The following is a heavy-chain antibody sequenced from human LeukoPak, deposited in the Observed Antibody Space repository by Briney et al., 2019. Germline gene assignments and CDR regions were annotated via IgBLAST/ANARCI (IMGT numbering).Heavy chain of an antibody. CDR2: ISSSSSYI. V-gene: IGHV3-21*04. CDR1: GFTFSSYS. D-gene: IGHD3-10*01. CDR3: ARGSGRYYYYYYMDV. J-gene: IGHJ6*03. Sequence: GGSLRLSCAASGFTFSSYSMNWVRQAPGKGLEWVSSISSSSSYIYYADSVKGRFTISRDNAKNSLYLQMNSLRAEDTALYYCARGSGRYYYYYYMDVWGKGTTVTVSS.